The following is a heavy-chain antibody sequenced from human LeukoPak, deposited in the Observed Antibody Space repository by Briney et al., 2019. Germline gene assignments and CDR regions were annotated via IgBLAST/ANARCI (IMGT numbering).Heavy chain of an antibody. D-gene: IGHD3-10*01. V-gene: IGHV3-30*03. Sequence: GGSLRLSCAASGFTFSSYGMHWVRQAPGKGLEWVAVISYDGSNKYYADSVKGRFTISRDNSKNTLYLQMNSLRAEDTAVYYCSSAYGSYYYYGMDVWGQGTTVTVSS. CDR1: GFTFSSYG. CDR2: ISYDGSNK. CDR3: SSAYGSYYYYGMDV. J-gene: IGHJ6*02.